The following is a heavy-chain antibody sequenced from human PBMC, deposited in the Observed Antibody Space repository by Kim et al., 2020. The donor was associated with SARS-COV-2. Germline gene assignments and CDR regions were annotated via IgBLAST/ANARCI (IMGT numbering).Heavy chain of an antibody. D-gene: IGHD2-2*01. CDR3: ARLYLTDIVVVPAAIEDYGMDV. V-gene: IGHV4-39*01. CDR1: GGSISSSSYY. CDR2: IYYSGST. J-gene: IGHJ6*02. Sequence: SETLSLTCTVSGGSISSSSYYWGWIRQPPGKGLEWIGSIYYSGSTYYNPSLKSRVTISVDTSKNQFSLKLSSVTAADTAVYYCARLYLTDIVVVPAAIEDYGMDVGGQGTTVTVSS.